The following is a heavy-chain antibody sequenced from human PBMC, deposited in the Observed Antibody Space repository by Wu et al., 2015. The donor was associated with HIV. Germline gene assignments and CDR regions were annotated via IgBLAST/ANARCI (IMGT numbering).Heavy chain of an antibody. CDR2: INANSGGT. CDR1: GYTFTGYY. Sequence: QVRLVQSGAEVKKPGASVKVSCKASGYTFTGYYLHWVRQAPGQGLEYMGWINANSGGTNYAQKLQGRVTMTTDTSTSTAYMELRSLRSDDTVVYFCVRDQQWPTEYYHYYGMDVWGQGTTVTVSS. V-gene: IGHV1-2*02. D-gene: IGHD6-19*01. J-gene: IGHJ6*02. CDR3: VRDQQWPTEYYHYYGMDV.